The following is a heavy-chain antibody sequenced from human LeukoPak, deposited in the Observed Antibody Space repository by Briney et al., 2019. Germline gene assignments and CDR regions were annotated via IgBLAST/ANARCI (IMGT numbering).Heavy chain of an antibody. V-gene: IGHV4-34*01. CDR2: INHSGST. CDR3: ARGSEQEGDYFDY. D-gene: IGHD1/OR15-1a*01. CDR1: GGSFSGYY. J-gene: IGHJ4*02. Sequence: PSETLSHTCAVYGGSFSGYYWSWIRQPPGKGLEWIGEINHSGSTNYNPSLKSRVTISVDTSKNQFSLKLSSVTAADTAVYYCARGSEQEGDYFDYWGQGTLVTVSS.